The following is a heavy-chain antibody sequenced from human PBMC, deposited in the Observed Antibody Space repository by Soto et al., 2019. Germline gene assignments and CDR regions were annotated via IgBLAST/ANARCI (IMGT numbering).Heavy chain of an antibody. CDR2: ISGSDGST. CDR3: ARRSSSWYFDY. CDR1: GFTFSSYA. V-gene: IGHV3-23*01. Sequence: EVQLLESGGGLVQPGGSLRLSCAASGFTFSSYAMNWVRHAPGKGLEWVSVISGSDGSTYYADSVKGRFNISRDNTKNTLKLQMNSLRAEDTAVDYCARRSSSWYFDYWGQGNLVTVSS. D-gene: IGHD6-13*01. J-gene: IGHJ4*02.